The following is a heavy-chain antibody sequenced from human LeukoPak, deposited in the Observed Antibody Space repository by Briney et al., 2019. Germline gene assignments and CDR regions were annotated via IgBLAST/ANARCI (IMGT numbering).Heavy chain of an antibody. CDR2: ISRDGATT. J-gene: IGHJ4*02. D-gene: IGHD1-1*01. CDR3: VRLLDIDY. CDR1: GFTFRNYW. V-gene: IGHV3-74*01. Sequence: GGSLRLSCAASGFTFRNYWMHWVRQAPGKGLVWVSRISRDGATTHYAGSVKGRFTISRDNAKNMVYLQLDSLSAEDTAVYYCVRLLDIDYWGQGTLVTVSS.